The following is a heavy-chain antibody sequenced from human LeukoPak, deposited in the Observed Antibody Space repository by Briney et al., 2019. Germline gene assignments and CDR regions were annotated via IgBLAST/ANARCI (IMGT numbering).Heavy chain of an antibody. CDR3: ARGRIAAPGTLDY. CDR1: GFNVSSNY. V-gene: IGHV3-53*01. J-gene: IGHJ4*02. CDR2: IYSSGST. Sequence: GGSLRLSCAASGFNVSSNYMSWVRQAPGKGLEWVSLIYSSGSTYYADSVKGRFTISRDTSKNTLYLQMNSLRAEDTAVYYCARGRIAAPGTLDYWGQGTLVTVSS. D-gene: IGHD6-13*01.